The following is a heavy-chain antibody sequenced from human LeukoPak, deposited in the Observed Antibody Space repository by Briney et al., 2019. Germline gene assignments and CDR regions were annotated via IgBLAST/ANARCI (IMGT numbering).Heavy chain of an antibody. CDR1: GYTFTSYY. J-gene: IGHJ5*02. V-gene: IGHV1-46*01. Sequence: GASVKVSCKASGYTFTSYYMHWVRQAPGQGLEWMGIINPSGGSTSYAQKFQGRVTMTRDTPTSTVYMELSSLRSEDTAVYYCARDLGVRGVKNWFDPWGQGTLVTVSS. CDR2: INPSGGST. D-gene: IGHD3-10*01. CDR3: ARDLGVRGVKNWFDP.